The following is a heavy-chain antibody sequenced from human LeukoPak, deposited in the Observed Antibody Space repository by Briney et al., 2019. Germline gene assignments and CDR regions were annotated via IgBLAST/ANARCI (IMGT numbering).Heavy chain of an antibody. CDR2: INPSGGST. Sequence: ASVKVSCKASGYTFTGYYMHWVRQAPGQGLEWMGIINPSGGSTSYAQKFQGRVTMTRDTSTSTVYMELSSLRSEDTAVYYCARGIVVVPAAPRGFDYWGQGTLVTVSS. CDR3: ARGIVVVPAAPRGFDY. CDR1: GYTFTGYY. V-gene: IGHV1-46*01. J-gene: IGHJ4*02. D-gene: IGHD2-2*01.